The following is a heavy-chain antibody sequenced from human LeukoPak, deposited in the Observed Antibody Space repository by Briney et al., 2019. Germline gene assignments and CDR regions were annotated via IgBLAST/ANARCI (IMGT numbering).Heavy chain of an antibody. J-gene: IGHJ4*02. CDR1: GFTFSSYA. D-gene: IGHD2-15*01. Sequence: GGSLRLSCATSGFTFSSYAMSWVRQAPGKGLEWVSAISGSAGSTYYADSVKDRFTISRDNSKNTLYLQMNSLRAEDTAVYYCANLPRTSTPAVYWGQGTLVTVSS. CDR3: ANLPRTSTPAVY. V-gene: IGHV3-23*01. CDR2: ISGSAGST.